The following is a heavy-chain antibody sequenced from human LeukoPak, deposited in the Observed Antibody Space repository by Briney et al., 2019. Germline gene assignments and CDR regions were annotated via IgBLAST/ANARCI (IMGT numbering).Heavy chain of an antibody. V-gene: IGHV4-39*07. CDR2: IYYSGGT. CDR3: ARAGGEDYDILTGYSALDY. D-gene: IGHD3-9*01. Sequence: PSETLSLTCTVSGGSISSSSYYWGWIRQPPGKGLEWIGSIYYSGGTYYNPSLKSRVTISVDTSKNQFSLKLSSVTAADTAVYYCARAGGEDYDILTGYSALDYWGQGTLVTVSS. CDR1: GGSISSSSYY. J-gene: IGHJ4*02.